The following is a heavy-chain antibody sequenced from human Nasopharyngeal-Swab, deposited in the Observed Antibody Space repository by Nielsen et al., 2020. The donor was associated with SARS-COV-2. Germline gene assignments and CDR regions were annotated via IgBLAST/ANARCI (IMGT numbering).Heavy chain of an antibody. Sequence: VREAPGKGLEWVANIKQDGSEKYYVDSVKGRFTISRGNAKNSLYLQMNSLRAEDTAVYYCAGNDFWSGYYKVPMDVWGKGTTVTVSS. CDR3: AGNDFWSGYYKVPMDV. J-gene: IGHJ6*03. V-gene: IGHV3-7*03. CDR2: IKQDGSEK. D-gene: IGHD3-3*01.